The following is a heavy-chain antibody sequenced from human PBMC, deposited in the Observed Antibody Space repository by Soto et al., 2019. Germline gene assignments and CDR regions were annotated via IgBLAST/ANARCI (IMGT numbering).Heavy chain of an antibody. J-gene: IGHJ3*02. CDR2: VWYDGSHA. CDR1: GFTFTNYA. CDR3: AREGQGYSDYGYYAFDI. Sequence: QVQLVESGGGVVQPGRSLRLACAASGFTFTNYAFTWVRQTPGKGLGWVAVVWYDGSHAFYADSVKGRFTISRDDSNNTLYLEMNSLRIEDTAVYWCAREGQGYSDYGYYAFDIWGQGAMVTVSS. V-gene: IGHV3-33*01. D-gene: IGHD4-17*01.